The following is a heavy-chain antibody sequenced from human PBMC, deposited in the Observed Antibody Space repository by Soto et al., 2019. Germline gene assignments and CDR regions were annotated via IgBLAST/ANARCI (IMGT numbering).Heavy chain of an antibody. CDR2: ISDDGASI. V-gene: IGHV3-48*03. J-gene: IGHJ4*02. Sequence: QPGGSLRLSCEASGFGFSSFAMNWVRQAPGRGLEWVSYISDDGASIYYADSLKGRFTISRDNAKNSLSLQMNNLRAEDTAVYYCARENSVQAWLHHFDHWGLGTLVTVSS. CDR3: ARENSVQAWLHHFDH. D-gene: IGHD5-18*01. CDR1: GFGFSSFA.